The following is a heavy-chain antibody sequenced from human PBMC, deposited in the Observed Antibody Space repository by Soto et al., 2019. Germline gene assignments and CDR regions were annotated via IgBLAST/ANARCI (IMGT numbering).Heavy chain of an antibody. CDR1: GFTFSNYG. Sequence: QVQLVESGGGVVQPGRSLRLSCAASGFTFSNYGMHWVRQAPGKGLEWVTTISSDGSDKYYADSVKGRFTISRDNSKNTLDLHMNGLRAEDTDVYYCAKGSMSAHQFRDHWGQGTLVTVSS. V-gene: IGHV3-30*18. CDR2: ISSDGSDK. CDR3: AKGSMSAHQFRDH. D-gene: IGHD6-6*01. J-gene: IGHJ4*02.